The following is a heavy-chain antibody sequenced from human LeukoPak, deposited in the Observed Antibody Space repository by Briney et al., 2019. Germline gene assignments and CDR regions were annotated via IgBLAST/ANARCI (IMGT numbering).Heavy chain of an antibody. V-gene: IGHV3-66*01. CDR1: GFTVSSNY. CDR3: ARDLTIAVAGSGGNY. J-gene: IGHJ4*02. CDR2: IYSGGST. Sequence: GGSLRLSCAASGFTVSSNYMSWVRQAPGKGLEWVSFIYSGGSTYYADSVKGRFTISRDNSKNTLYLQMNSLRAEDTAVYYCARDLTIAVAGSGGNYWGQGTLVTVSS. D-gene: IGHD6-19*01.